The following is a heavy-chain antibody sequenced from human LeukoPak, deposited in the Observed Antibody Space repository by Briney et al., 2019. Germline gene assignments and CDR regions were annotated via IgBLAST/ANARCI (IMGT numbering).Heavy chain of an antibody. V-gene: IGHV3-7*01. J-gene: IGHJ3*02. CDR1: GFSFTSSW. CDR3: VRDLSPVSDRNVWYDALDI. D-gene: IGHD1-1*01. CDR2: IAGDESQK. Sequence: GGSLRLSCVASGFSFTSSWMTWVRQAPGKGLEWVANIAGDESQKRYMESVKGRFTISRDNAKNSLYLQLNSLRAEDTAIYYCVRDLSPVSDRNVWYDALDIWGQGTMVTVSS.